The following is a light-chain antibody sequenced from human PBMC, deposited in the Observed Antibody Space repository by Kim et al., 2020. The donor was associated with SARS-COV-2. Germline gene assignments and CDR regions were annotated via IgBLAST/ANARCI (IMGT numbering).Light chain of an antibody. CDR2: DVT. Sequence: QSALTQPRSVSGSPGQSVTVSCTGTSSDVGGYNYVSWYQQHPGKVPKLIIYDVTKRPSGVPDRFSGSKSGNTASLTISGLRAEDEADYYCCSYAGSYTLGVFGGGTQLTVL. CDR3: CSYAGSYTLGV. J-gene: IGLJ2*01. CDR1: SSDVGGYNY. V-gene: IGLV2-11*01.